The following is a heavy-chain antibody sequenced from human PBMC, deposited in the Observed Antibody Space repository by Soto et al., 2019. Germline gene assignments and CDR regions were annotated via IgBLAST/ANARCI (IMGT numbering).Heavy chain of an antibody. J-gene: IGHJ6*02. CDR3: ARDPRAYSYGYRGPYYYGMDV. Sequence: GESLKISCAASGFTFSSYGMHWIRQAPGKGLEWVAVIWYDGSNKYYADSVKGRFTISRDNSKNTLYLQMNSLRAEDTAVYYCARDPRAYSYGYRGPYYYGMDVWGQGTTVTVSS. CDR2: IWYDGSNK. V-gene: IGHV3-33*01. CDR1: GFTFSSYG. D-gene: IGHD5-18*01.